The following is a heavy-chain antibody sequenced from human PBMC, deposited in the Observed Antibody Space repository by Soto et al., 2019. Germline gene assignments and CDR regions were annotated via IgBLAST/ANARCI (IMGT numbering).Heavy chain of an antibody. V-gene: IGHV1-8*01. Sequence: ASVKVSCKTSGCNFTNFDINWVRQAPGRGLVWMGWMNPSSGETGSAQNFQGRVTMTRDISTRTFFMQLTSLRSEDTAIYYCARLAEYCNGIKCDSNFDFWGRGTQVTVSS. D-gene: IGHD2-15*01. CDR3: ARLAEYCNGIKCDSNFDF. J-gene: IGHJ4*01. CDR2: MNPSSGET. CDR1: GCNFTNFD.